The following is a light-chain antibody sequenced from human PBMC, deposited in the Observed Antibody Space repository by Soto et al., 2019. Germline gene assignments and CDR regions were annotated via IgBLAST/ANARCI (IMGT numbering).Light chain of an antibody. Sequence: EVVVTRCPAKLSVSTGEGATLSCRASQGIGDTLAWYQQKPGQTPRLLIYDTSIRATGVPARFSGSRSGAEFTLTISSLQSEDFAVYYCQHYFTWPLTFGGGTKVDIK. CDR1: QGIGDT. J-gene: IGKJ4*01. CDR2: DTS. CDR3: QHYFTWPLT. V-gene: IGKV3-15*01.